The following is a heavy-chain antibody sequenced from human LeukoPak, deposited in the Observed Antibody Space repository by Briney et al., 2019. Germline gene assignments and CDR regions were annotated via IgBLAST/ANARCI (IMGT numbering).Heavy chain of an antibody. CDR2: VWYDGSNK. V-gene: IGHV3-33*01. J-gene: IGHJ4*02. D-gene: IGHD3/OR15-3a*01. Sequence: GGSLRLSCAASGFTFRNYGMHWVRQAPGKGLEWVAVVWYDGSNKYYADSVKGRFTISRDNSKNTLDLQMNSLRAEDTAVYYCARDLDTEAGSFDYWGQGTLVTVSS. CDR3: ARDLDTEAGSFDY. CDR1: GFTFRNYG.